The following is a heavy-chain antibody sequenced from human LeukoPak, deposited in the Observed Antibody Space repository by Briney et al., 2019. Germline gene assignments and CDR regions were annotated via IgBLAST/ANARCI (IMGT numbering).Heavy chain of an antibody. V-gene: IGHV5-51*01. D-gene: IGHD3-22*01. Sequence: GESLKISCKGSGYSFTTYWIGWVRQMPGKGLEWMGIINPGDSDTTYSPSFQGQVTISADKSISTAYLQWSGLKASDTAMYYCARHPITRYYDSSGDSAAGPDYWGQGTLVTVSS. CDR1: GYSFTTYW. J-gene: IGHJ4*02. CDR2: INPGDSDT. CDR3: ARHPITRYYDSSGDSAAGPDY.